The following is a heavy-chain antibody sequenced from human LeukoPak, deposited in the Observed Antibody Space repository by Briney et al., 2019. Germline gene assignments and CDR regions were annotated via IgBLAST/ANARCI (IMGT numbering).Heavy chain of an antibody. CDR3: ARDSVEYSSSRNFDY. CDR1: GGTFSSYA. J-gene: IGHJ4*02. Sequence: VASVKASCKASGGTFSSYAISWVRQAPGQGLEWMGGIIPIFGTANYAQKFQGRVTITADESTSTAYMELSSLRSEDTAVYYCARDSVEYSSSRNFDYWGQGTLVTVSS. D-gene: IGHD6-6*01. V-gene: IGHV1-69*13. CDR2: IIPIFGTA.